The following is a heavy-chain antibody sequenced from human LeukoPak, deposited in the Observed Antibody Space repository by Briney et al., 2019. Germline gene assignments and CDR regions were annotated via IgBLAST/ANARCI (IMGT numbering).Heavy chain of an antibody. D-gene: IGHD3-22*01. CDR2: ISSSSSNI. CDR1: GFTFSTYS. J-gene: IGHJ4*02. V-gene: IGHV3-48*02. CDR3: ARDRSGYYLFDY. Sequence: GGSLRLSCAASGFTFSTYSMNWVRQALGKGLEWVSYISSSSSNIYYADSVKGRFTISRDNAKNSLYLQMNSLRDEDTAVYYCARDRSGYYLFDYWGQGALVTVSS.